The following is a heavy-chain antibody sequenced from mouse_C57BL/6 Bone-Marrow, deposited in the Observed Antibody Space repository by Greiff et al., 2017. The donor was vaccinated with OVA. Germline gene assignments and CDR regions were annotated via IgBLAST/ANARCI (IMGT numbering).Heavy chain of an antibody. J-gene: IGHJ1*03. CDR3: ARGYYYGSHWYFDV. D-gene: IGHD1-1*01. V-gene: IGHV7-1*01. CDR1: GFTFSDFY. CDR2: SRNKANDYTT. Sequence: EVQLVESGGGLVQSGRSLRLSCATSGFTFSDFYMEWVRQAPGKGLEWIAASRNKANDYTTEYSASVKGRFIVSRDTSQSILYLQMNALRAEDTAIYYCARGYYYGSHWYFDVWGTGTTVTVSS.